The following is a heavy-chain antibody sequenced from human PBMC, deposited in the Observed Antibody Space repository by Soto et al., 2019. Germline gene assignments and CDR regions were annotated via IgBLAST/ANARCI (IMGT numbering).Heavy chain of an antibody. CDR3: ARAGYCSSTSCLGNWFDP. J-gene: IGHJ5*02. V-gene: IGHV1-69*01. D-gene: IGHD2-2*01. CDR1: GGTFSSYA. Sequence: QVQLVQSGAEVKKPGSSVKVSCKASGGTFSSYAISWVRQAPGQGLECMGGIIHIFGTANYAQKFHGRVKITADESTSTAYMELSSLRSEDTAVYYCARAGYCSSTSCLGNWFDPWGQGTLVTVSS. CDR2: IIHIFGTA.